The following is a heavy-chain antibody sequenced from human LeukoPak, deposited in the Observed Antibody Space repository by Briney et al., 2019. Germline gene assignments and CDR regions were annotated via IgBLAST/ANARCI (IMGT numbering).Heavy chain of an antibody. CDR2: IYHSGST. Sequence: SGTLSLTCAVSGGSISSGGYSWSWIRQPPGKGLEWIGYIYHSGSTYYNPSLKSRVTISVDRSKNQFSLKLSSVTAADTAVYYCARGARLREAPYYFDYWGQGTLVTVSS. CDR1: GGSISSGGYS. CDR3: ARGARLREAPYYFDY. J-gene: IGHJ4*02. D-gene: IGHD4-17*01. V-gene: IGHV4-30-2*01.